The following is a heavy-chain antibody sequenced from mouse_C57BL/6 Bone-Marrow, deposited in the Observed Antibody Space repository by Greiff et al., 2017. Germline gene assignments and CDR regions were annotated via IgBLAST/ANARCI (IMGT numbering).Heavy chain of an antibody. CDR2: ISYSGST. D-gene: IGHD3-1*01. J-gene: IGHJ2*01. Sequence: EVQVVESGPSLVKPSPTLSLTCSVTGDSITSGYWNWIRKFPGNKLEYMGYISYSGSTYYNPSLKSRISITRDTSTNQYYLQLNSVTTEDTATYYCARSPPATSYFDYWGQGTTLTVSS. V-gene: IGHV3-8*02. CDR1: GDSITSGY. CDR3: ARSPPATSYFDY.